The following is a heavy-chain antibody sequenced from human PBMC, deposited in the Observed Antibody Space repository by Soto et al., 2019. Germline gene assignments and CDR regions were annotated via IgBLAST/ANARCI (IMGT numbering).Heavy chain of an antibody. CDR2: INHSGST. V-gene: IGHV4-34*01. D-gene: IGHD2-15*01. J-gene: IGHJ6*02. CDR1: GGSFSGYY. Sequence: SETLSLTCAVYGGSFSGYYWSWIRQPPGKGLEWIGEINHSGSTNYNPSLKSRVTISVDTSKNQFSLKLSSVTAADTAVYYCARGPYGGNEYYYYGMDVCGQVNTVTVSS. CDR3: ARGPYGGNEYYYYGMDV.